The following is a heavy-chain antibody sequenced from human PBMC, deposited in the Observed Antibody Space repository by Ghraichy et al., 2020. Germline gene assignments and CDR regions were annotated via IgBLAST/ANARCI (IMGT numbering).Heavy chain of an antibody. Sequence: SETLSLTCGVSGDSINSQNCWTWVRQPPGKGLEWVGEIYYSGATNSNPSLKSRVAMSVDESKNQFSLTLSSVTDADTVVYYCAKDTGWGLGVWGQGILVTVSS. V-gene: IGHV4-4*02. D-gene: IGHD7-27*01. CDR3: AKDTGWGLGV. J-gene: IGHJ4*02. CDR2: IYYSGAT. CDR1: GDSINSQNC.